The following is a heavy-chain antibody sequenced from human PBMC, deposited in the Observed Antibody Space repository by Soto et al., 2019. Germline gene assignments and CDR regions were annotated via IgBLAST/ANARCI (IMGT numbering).Heavy chain of an antibody. CDR2: IYPGDSDT. V-gene: IGHV5-51*01. Sequence: PGESLKISCKGSGYSFTSYWIAWVRQMPGKGLECMGIIYPGDSDTRYSPSFQGQVTISVDKSINTAYPQWSSLRASDTAIYYCARHGELSSMTNYFDSWGQGALVTVSS. J-gene: IGHJ4*02. D-gene: IGHD3-10*01. CDR3: ARHGELSSMTNYFDS. CDR1: GYSFTSYW.